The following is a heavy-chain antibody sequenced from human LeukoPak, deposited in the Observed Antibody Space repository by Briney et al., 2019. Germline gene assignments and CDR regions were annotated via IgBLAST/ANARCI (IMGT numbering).Heavy chain of an antibody. CDR3: AKNHERGRYDSFDV. Sequence: PGRSLRLSCAASGFTFSSYAMHWVRQAPGKGLEWVAVISYGGSNKYYADSVKGRFSISRDNSKNTLYLQLDSLRAEDTAVYYCAKNHERGRYDSFDVWAQGSWVTVSS. J-gene: IGHJ3*01. CDR1: GFTFSSYA. CDR2: ISYGGSNK. V-gene: IGHV3-30-3*02. D-gene: IGHD3-16*02.